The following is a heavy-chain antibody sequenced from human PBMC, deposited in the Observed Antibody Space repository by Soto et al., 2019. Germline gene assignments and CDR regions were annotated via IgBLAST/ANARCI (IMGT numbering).Heavy chain of an antibody. J-gene: IGHJ3*02. D-gene: IGHD2-2*01. CDR2: FDPEDGET. V-gene: IGHV1-24*01. CDR3: ATGNIVVVPAAMRPGAFDI. Sequence: QVQLVQSGAEVKKPGASVKVSCKVSGYTLTELSMHWVRQAPGKGLEWMGGFDPEDGETIYAQKFQGRVTMTEDTSTDTAYMELSSLRSEDTAVYYCATGNIVVVPAAMRPGAFDIWGQGTMVTVSS. CDR1: GYTLTELS.